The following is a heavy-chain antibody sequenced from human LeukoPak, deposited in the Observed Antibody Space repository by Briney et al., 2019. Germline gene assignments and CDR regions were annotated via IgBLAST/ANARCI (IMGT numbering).Heavy chain of an antibody. CDR3: ARVPDWTYVPDY. Sequence: PSETLSLTCTGSGGSISSDRFYWTWVRQPAGKGLEWIGRIKSSNTNYNPSLKSRVCISLDTSTNQFSLKLSSLTAADTAVYYCARVPDWTYVPDYWGQGTLVTVSS. V-gene: IGHV4-61*02. CDR1: GGSISSDRFY. CDR2: IKSSNT. D-gene: IGHD3-16*01. J-gene: IGHJ4*02.